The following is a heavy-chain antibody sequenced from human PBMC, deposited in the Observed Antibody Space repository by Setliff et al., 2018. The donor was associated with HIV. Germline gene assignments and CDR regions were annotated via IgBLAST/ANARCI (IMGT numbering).Heavy chain of an antibody. CDR2: IYPNSGGT. Sequence: ASVKVSCKASGYTFTAYYIHWERQAPGQGLEWMGRIYPNSGGTNFAQKFQGRVTMTRDTSISTAYMELSRLTSDDTAMYFCARESTVVLGDDVDNYHYSYMDVWGKGPRSPSP. CDR3: ARESTVVLGDDVDNYHYSYMDV. V-gene: IGHV1-2*06. D-gene: IGHD3-16*01. CDR1: GYTFTAYY. J-gene: IGHJ6*03.